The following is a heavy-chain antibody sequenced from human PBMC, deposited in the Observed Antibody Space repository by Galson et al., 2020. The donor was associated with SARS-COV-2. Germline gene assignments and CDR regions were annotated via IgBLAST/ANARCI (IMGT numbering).Heavy chain of an antibody. Sequence: ASVKVSCKASGYTFTSYGISWVRQAPGQGLEWMGWISAYNGNTNYAQKLQGRVTMTTDTSTSTAYMELRSLRSDDTAVYYCARAVSVVVVVAAKYQGWFDPWGQGTLVTVSS. J-gene: IGHJ5*02. CDR3: ARAVSVVVVVAAKYQGWFDP. D-gene: IGHD2-15*01. CDR1: GYTFTSYG. CDR2: ISAYNGNT. V-gene: IGHV1-18*01.